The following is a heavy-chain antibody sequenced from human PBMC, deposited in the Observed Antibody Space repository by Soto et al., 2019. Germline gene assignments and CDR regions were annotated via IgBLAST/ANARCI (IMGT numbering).Heavy chain of an antibody. CDR2: IYATGTT. CDR1: GAAISGFY. Sequence: PSETLSLTCTVSGAAISGFYCSCSRNSAGKGLEWIGRIYATGTTDYNPSLKSRVMMSVDTSKKQFSLKLRSVTAADTAVYYCVRDGTKTLRDWFDPWGQGISVTVSS. D-gene: IGHD1-1*01. CDR3: VRDGTKTLRDWFDP. V-gene: IGHV4-4*07. J-gene: IGHJ5*02.